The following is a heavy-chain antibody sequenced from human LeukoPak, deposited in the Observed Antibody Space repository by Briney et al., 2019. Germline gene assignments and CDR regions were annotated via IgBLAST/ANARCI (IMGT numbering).Heavy chain of an antibody. D-gene: IGHD3-10*01. J-gene: IGHJ6*02. CDR3: ARVSGYYGSGSYYSNYYGMDV. Sequence: SEALSLTCAVYGGSFSGYYWSWIRQPPGKGREWIGEINHSGSTNYNPSLKRRVTISVDTSKNQFSLKLTSVPAADTAVYYCARVSGYYGSGSYYSNYYGMDVWGQGTTVTVSS. CDR2: INHSGST. CDR1: GGSFSGYY. V-gene: IGHV4-34*01.